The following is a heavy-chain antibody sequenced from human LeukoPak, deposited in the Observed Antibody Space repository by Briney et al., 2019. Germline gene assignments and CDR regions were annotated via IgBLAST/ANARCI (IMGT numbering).Heavy chain of an antibody. Sequence: ASVKVSCKASGYTFSNYGISWVRQAPGQGLEWMGWISGYNGETNYAQKFRGRVTMTTDKSTNTAYMDLRSLRSDDTAVYYCARTASMIRRSDIDYWGQGTLVTVSS. CDR2: ISGYNGET. V-gene: IGHV1-18*01. J-gene: IGHJ4*02. CDR3: ARTASMIRRSDIDY. CDR1: GYTFSNYG. D-gene: IGHD3-10*01.